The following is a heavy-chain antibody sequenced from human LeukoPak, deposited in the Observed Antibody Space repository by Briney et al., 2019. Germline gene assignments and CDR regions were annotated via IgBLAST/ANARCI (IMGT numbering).Heavy chain of an antibody. D-gene: IGHD2-8*01. Sequence: SETLSLTCAVYVGSFSDYYWSWIRHPPGKGLEGMGEINHSGSTNYNPSLKSRVTISIDTSKNQFSLKLSSVTAADTAVYYCARHRYCTNGVCYLVPRAFDPWGQGTLVTVSS. CDR1: VGSFSDYY. CDR3: ARHRYCTNGVCYLVPRAFDP. J-gene: IGHJ5*02. V-gene: IGHV4-34*01. CDR2: INHSGST.